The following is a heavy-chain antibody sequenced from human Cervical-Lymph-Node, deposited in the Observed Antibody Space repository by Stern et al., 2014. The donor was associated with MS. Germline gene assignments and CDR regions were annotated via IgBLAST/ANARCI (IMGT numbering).Heavy chain of an antibody. CDR2: IDETGSTI. V-gene: IGHV3-11*01. D-gene: IGHD5-18*01. Sequence: QVQLGQSGGGLVRPGGALRLSCAASGFTFSGYFMTWIRQAPGKGLEWVSYIDETGSTIYYANSVKGRFTISRGNARNSLYLQMNSLRAEDTAKYYCARGRYTDGNHLDYWGQGTLVTVSS. CDR3: ARGRYTDGNHLDY. J-gene: IGHJ4*02. CDR1: GFTFSGYF.